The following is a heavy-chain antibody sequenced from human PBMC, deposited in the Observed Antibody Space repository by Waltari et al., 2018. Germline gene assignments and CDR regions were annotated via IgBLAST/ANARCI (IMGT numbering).Heavy chain of an antibody. CDR1: GFTFSSYA. CDR3: ATHTTVTTPGIAH. V-gene: IGHV3-30-3*01. D-gene: IGHD4-17*01. Sequence: QVQLVESGGGVVQPGRSLRLSCAASGFTFSSYAMHWVRQAPGKGLEWGAVISYDGSNKYYADSVKGRFTISRDNSKNTLYLQMNSLRAEDTAVYYCATHTTVTTPGIAHWGQGTLVTVSS. CDR2: ISYDGSNK. J-gene: IGHJ4*02.